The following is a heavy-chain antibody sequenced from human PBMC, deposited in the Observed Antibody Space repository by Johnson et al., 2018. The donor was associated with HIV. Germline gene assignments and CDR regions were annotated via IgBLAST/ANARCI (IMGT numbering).Heavy chain of an antibody. J-gene: IGHJ3*02. CDR2: IYSGGST. D-gene: IGHD3-10*01. CDR3: ARVQLLADDVFNI. CDR1: GFTVSSNY. V-gene: IGHV3-66*01. Sequence: MMLVESGGGLVQPGGSLRLSCAASGFTVSSNYMNWVRQAPGKGLEWVSVIYSGGSTSYADSVTGRFTISRDNAKNTLYLQMDSLGAEDTAVYYCARVQLLADDVFNIWGQGTMVTVSS.